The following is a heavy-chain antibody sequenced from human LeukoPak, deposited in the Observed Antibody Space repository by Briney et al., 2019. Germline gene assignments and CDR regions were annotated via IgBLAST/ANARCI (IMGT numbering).Heavy chain of an antibody. V-gene: IGHV4-38-2*02. D-gene: IGHD5-18*01. Sequence: SETLSLTCTVSGYSISSGYYWGWIRQPPGKGLEWIGSIYHSGSTYYNPSLKSRVTISVDTSKNQFSLKLSSVTAADTAVYYCARDLQLGFDYWGQGTLVTVSS. CDR3: ARDLQLGFDY. CDR2: IYHSGST. J-gene: IGHJ4*02. CDR1: GYSISSGYY.